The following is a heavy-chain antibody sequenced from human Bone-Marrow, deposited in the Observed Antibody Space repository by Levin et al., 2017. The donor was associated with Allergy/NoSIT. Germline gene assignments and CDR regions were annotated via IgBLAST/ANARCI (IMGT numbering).Heavy chain of an antibody. CDR1: GFTFSSYW. CDR3: ARDRWGPL. J-gene: IGHJ4*02. CDR2: IKQDGNEK. D-gene: IGHD4-23*01. Sequence: GESLKISCAASGFTFSSYWMSWVRQAPGKGLEWVANIKQDGNEKYYVDSVKGRFTISRDNPKNSLYLQMNSLKADDTAVYYCARDRWGPLWGQGTLVTVSS. V-gene: IGHV3-7*04.